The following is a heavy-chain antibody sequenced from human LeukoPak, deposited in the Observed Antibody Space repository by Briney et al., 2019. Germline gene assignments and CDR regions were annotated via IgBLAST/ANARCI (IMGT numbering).Heavy chain of an antibody. CDR1: GFTFSSYA. Sequence: GASLRLSCAASGFTFSSYAMSWVRQAPGKGLEWVSAISGSGGSTYYADSVKGRFTISRDNSKNTLYLQMNSLGAEDTAVYYCAKDRNDGYFDYWGQGTLVTVSS. CDR3: AKDRNDGYFDY. CDR2: ISGSGGST. V-gene: IGHV3-23*01. J-gene: IGHJ4*02.